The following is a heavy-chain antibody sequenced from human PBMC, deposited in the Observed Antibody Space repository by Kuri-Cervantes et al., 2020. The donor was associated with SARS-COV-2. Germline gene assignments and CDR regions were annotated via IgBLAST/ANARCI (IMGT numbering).Heavy chain of an antibody. Sequence: GGSLRLSCAASGFTFSSYAMRWVRQAPGKGLEWVAVISYDGSNKYYADSVKGRLTISRDNSKNTLYLQMNSLRAEDTAVYYCARDFDDLYYYYYMDVWGKGTTVTVSS. CDR2: ISYDGSNK. CDR1: GFTFSSYA. CDR3: ARDFDDLYYYYYMDV. V-gene: IGHV3-30-3*01. D-gene: IGHD3-3*01. J-gene: IGHJ6*03.